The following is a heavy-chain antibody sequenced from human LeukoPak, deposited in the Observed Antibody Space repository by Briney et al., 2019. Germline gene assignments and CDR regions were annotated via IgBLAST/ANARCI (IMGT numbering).Heavy chain of an antibody. CDR1: GYTFTSYT. D-gene: IGHD2-15*01. CDR3: AKVTVAVVVAATSNWFDP. V-gene: IGHV1-3*01. Sequence: ASVKVFCKASGYTFTSYTMHWVRQAPGQRLEWMGWINAGNGNTKYSQKSQGRVTITRDTSASTAYMELSSLRSEDTAVYYCAKVTVAVVVAATSNWFDPWGQGTLVTVSS. CDR2: INAGNGNT. J-gene: IGHJ5*02.